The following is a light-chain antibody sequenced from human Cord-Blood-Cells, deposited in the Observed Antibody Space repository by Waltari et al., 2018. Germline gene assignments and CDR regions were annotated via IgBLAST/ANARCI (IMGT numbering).Light chain of an antibody. CDR3: QQYDNLPYT. V-gene: IGKV1-33*01. CDR1: QDISNY. Sequence: DIQMKQSPSSLSASVGARVTITCQASQDISNYLNWYQQKPGKAPKLLIYDASNLETGVPSRFSGSGSGTDFTFTISSLQPEDIATYYCQQYDNLPYTFGQGTKLEIK. CDR2: DAS. J-gene: IGKJ2*01.